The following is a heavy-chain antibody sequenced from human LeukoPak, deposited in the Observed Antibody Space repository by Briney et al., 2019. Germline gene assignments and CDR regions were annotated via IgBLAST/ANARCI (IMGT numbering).Heavy chain of an antibody. V-gene: IGHV3-30*03. D-gene: IGHD3-10*02. J-gene: IGHJ6*03. CDR3: ARAKFVFGELEYYYYYMDV. Sequence: GRSLRLSCAASGFIFSNYGMHWVRQAPGKGLEWVAVISYDGSNRYNADSVKGRFTISRDNAKNTLYLQMNSLRAEDTAVYYCARAKFVFGELEYYYYYMDVWGKGTTVTISS. CDR2: ISYDGSNR. CDR1: GFIFSNYG.